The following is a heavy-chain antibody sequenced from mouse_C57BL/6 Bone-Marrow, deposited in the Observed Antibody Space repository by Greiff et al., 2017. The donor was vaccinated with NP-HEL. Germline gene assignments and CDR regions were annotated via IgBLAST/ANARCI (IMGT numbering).Heavy chain of an antibody. V-gene: IGHV6-3*01. CDR1: GFTFSNYW. J-gene: IGHJ1*03. Sequence: EVKVEESGGGLVQPGGSMKLSCVASGFTFSNYWMNWVRQSPEKGLEWVAQIRLKSDNYATHYAESVKGRFTISRDDSKSSVYLQMNTLRAEDTGIYYCTGSPWYFDVWGTGTTVTVSS. CDR2: IRLKSDNYAT. CDR3: TGSPWYFDV. D-gene: IGHD6-2*01.